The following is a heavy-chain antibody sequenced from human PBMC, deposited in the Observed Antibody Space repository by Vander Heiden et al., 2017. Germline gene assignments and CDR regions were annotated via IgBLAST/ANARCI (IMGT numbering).Heavy chain of an antibody. D-gene: IGHD2-21*02. CDR3: AKGPGLVVTAGDYFDY. V-gene: IGHV3-23*01. J-gene: IGHJ4*02. CDR1: GFTFSSYA. Sequence: EVQLLESGGGLVQPGGSLRLSCAASGFTFSSYAMSWVRQAPGKGLEWVSAISGSGGNTYYADSVKGRFTISRDNSKNTLYLQMNSLRAEDTAEYYCAKGPGLVVTAGDYFDYWGQGTLVTSPQ. CDR2: ISGSGGNT.